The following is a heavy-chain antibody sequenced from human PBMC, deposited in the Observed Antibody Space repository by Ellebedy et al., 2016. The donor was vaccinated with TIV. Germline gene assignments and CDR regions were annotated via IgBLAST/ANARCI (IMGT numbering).Heavy chain of an antibody. CDR1: GFTFRSYA. Sequence: GGSLRLSXAASGFTFRSYAMSWVRQAPGTGLEWVSTISSSGDSTSYADSVRGRFTISRDNSKNTLYLQMNSLRAEDTAGYYCAKDQASSPAADYYYGLDVWGQGTTVTVSS. D-gene: IGHD2-2*01. J-gene: IGHJ6*02. CDR3: AKDQASSPAADYYYGLDV. CDR2: ISSSGDST. V-gene: IGHV3-23*01.